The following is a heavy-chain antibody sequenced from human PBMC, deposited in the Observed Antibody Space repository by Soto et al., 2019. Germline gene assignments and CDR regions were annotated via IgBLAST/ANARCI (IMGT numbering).Heavy chain of an antibody. V-gene: IGHV3-64*01. CDR2: ISSNGGST. CDR1: GFTFSSYA. D-gene: IGHD2-15*01. CDR3: ARGVVVVAATYGMAV. J-gene: IGHJ6*02. Sequence: EVQLVESGGGLVKPGGSLRLSCAASGFTFSSYAMHWVRQAPGKGLEYVSAISSNGGSTYYANSVKGRFTISRDNSKNTLYLQMGSLRAEDMAVYYCARGVVVVAATYGMAVWGQGTTVTVSS.